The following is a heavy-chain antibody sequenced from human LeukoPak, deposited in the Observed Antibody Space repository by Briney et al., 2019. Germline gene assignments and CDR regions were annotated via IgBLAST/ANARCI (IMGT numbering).Heavy chain of an antibody. J-gene: IGHJ5*02. CDR1: GFTLSSYV. CDR3: ARALAVTGTGGFDP. Sequence: GGSLRLSCAASGFTLSSYVMSWVRQAPGKGLEWVSGISGSGGSTNYADSVKGRFTISRDNAKNTLYLQMNSLRAEDAAVYYCARALAVTGTGGFDPWGQGTLVTVSS. V-gene: IGHV3-23*01. D-gene: IGHD6-19*01. CDR2: ISGSGGST.